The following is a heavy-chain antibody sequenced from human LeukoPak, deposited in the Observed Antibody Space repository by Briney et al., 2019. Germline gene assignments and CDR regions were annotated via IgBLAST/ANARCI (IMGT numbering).Heavy chain of an antibody. CDR2: IYYSGST. D-gene: IGHD2-2*03. V-gene: IGHV4-39*01. CDR3: ARPDVGWWFDP. CDR1: GGSISSSSYY. J-gene: IGHJ5*02. Sequence: SETLSLTCTVSGGSISSSSYYWGWIRQPPGEGLEWIGSIYYSGSTYYNPSLKSRVTISVDTSKNQFSLKLSSVTAADTAVYYCARPDVGWWFDPWGQGTLVTVSS.